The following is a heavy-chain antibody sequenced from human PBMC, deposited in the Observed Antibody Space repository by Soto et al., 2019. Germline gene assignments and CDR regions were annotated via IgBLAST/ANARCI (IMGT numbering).Heavy chain of an antibody. Sequence: GLLRVSRVASQWPFDDHSMPGVSQDPGKGLEWVAYIRHTTSATFYADAVKDRFTISRDNKKNSLFLQMNSLRDDDTGVYFCARDRGSSGMSALDVLRLGTQVTV. CDR1: QWPFDDHS. V-gene: IGHV3-48*02. D-gene: IGHD6-19*01. J-gene: IGHJ3*01. CDR3: ARDRGSSGMSALDV. CDR2: IRHTTSAT.